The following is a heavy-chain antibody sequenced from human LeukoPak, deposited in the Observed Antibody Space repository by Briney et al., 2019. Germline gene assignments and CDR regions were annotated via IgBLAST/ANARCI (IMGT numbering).Heavy chain of an antibody. CDR2: INHSGST. Sequence: SETLSLTCAVYGGPFSAYYWSWIRQPPGKGLEWIGKINHSGSTNYNPSLKSRVTISVDTSKNQFSLKLSSVTAADTAVYYCARSDIVVVPAARNYYYYMDVWGKGTTVTVSS. V-gene: IGHV4-34*01. J-gene: IGHJ6*03. CDR1: GGPFSAYY. D-gene: IGHD2-2*01. CDR3: ARSDIVVVPAARNYYYYMDV.